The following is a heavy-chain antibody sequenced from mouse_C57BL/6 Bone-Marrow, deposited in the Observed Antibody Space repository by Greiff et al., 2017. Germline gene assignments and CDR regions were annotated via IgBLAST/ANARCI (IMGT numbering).Heavy chain of an antibody. Sequence: VQLQQSGPELVKPGASVKLSCKASGYTFTSYDINWVKQRPGQGLEWIGRIYPRDGSTKYNEKFKGKATLTVDTSSSTAYLELHSLTSQASAVYFYAREDCCDSWGYFDYWGQGTTLTVSS. CDR1: GYTFTSYD. D-gene: IGHD2-12*01. J-gene: IGHJ2*01. CDR3: AREDCCDSWGYFDY. V-gene: IGHV1-85*01. CDR2: IYPRDGST.